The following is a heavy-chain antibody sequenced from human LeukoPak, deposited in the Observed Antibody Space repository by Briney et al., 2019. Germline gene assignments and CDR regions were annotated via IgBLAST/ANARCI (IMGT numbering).Heavy chain of an antibody. J-gene: IGHJ4*02. Sequence: SETLSLTCTVSGGSISSYYWSWIRQPPGKGLEWIGYIYYSGSTNYNPSLKSRVTISVDTSKNQFSLKLSSVTAADTAVYYCARVAGYSSSWWDYWGQGTLVTVSS. CDR3: ARVAGYSSSWWDY. V-gene: IGHV4-59*01. D-gene: IGHD6-13*01. CDR2: IYYSGST. CDR1: GGSISSYY.